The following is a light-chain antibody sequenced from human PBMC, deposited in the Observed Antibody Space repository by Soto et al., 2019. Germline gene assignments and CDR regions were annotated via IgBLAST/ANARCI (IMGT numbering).Light chain of an antibody. Sequence: DIQMTQSPSSLSASVGDRVTITCQARQDVNNSLNWYQQKPRKAPNLLIYDVSNLGTEVPSRFSGSGSATDFTFTISRLQPEDIGTYYCQQYHKVPVTFGQGTRLEIK. CDR3: QQYHKVPVT. V-gene: IGKV1-33*01. J-gene: IGKJ5*01. CDR2: DVS. CDR1: QDVNNS.